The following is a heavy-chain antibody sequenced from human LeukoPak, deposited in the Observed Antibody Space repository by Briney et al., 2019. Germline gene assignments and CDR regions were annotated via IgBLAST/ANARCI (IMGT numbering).Heavy chain of an antibody. CDR1: GFTFSSYS. J-gene: IGHJ3*02. D-gene: IGHD6-19*01. V-gene: IGHV3-21*01. CDR2: ISSSSSYI. Sequence: GGSLRLSCAASGFTFSSYSMNWVRQAPGKGLEWVSSISSSSSYIYYADSVKGRFTISRDNAKNSLYLQMNSLRAEDTAVYYCARHSTGWYSAFDIWGQGTMVTVSS. CDR3: ARHSTGWYSAFDI.